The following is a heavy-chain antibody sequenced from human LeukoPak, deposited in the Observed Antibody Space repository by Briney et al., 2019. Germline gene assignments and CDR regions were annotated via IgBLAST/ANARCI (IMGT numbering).Heavy chain of an antibody. CDR1: GFTFSSYA. D-gene: IGHD6-19*01. Sequence: GGSLRLSCAASGFTFSSYAMSWVRQAPGKGLEWVSAISGSGGSTYYADSVKGRFTISRDNSKNTLYLQKNSLRAEDTAVYYCAKDLGYSSGWAFDYWGQGTLVTVSS. CDR2: ISGSGGST. J-gene: IGHJ4*02. V-gene: IGHV3-23*01. CDR3: AKDLGYSSGWAFDY.